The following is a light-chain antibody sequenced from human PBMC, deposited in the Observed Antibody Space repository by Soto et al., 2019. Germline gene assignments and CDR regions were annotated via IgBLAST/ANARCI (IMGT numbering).Light chain of an antibody. CDR1: SSDVGAYDY. CDR2: EVT. CDR3: NSYTRSTKYV. Sequence: QSVLTQPASVSGSPGQSITVSCTGTSSDVGAYDYVSWYQHHPDKAPKLIIYEVTNRPSGVSNRFSGSKSGNTASLTISGLQAEDEADYYCNSYTRSTKYVFGTGTKVTVL. J-gene: IGLJ1*01. V-gene: IGLV2-14*01.